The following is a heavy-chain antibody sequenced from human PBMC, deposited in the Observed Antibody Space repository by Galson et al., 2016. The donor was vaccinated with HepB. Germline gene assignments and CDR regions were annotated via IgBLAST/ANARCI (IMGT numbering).Heavy chain of an antibody. Sequence: SLRLSCAASGFTFNRRGIHWVRQAPGKGLEWVAADSMDGRRKFYADSVKGRFTISRDNSNNMLFLQMSSLSVDDTAVYYCAKRHEYCPPVGCSVDSWGQGTLVSVSS. CDR3: AKRHEYCPPVGCSVDS. J-gene: IGHJ4*02. V-gene: IGHV3-30*18. D-gene: IGHD2/OR15-2a*01. CDR2: DSMDGRRK. CDR1: GFTFNRRG.